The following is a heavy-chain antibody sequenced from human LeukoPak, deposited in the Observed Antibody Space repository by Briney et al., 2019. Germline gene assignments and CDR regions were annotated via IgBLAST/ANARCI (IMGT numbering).Heavy chain of an antibody. J-gene: IGHJ4*02. CDR1: GFTFSSYA. D-gene: IGHD1-26*01. V-gene: IGHV3-23*01. CDR2: ISGSGDIT. Sequence: PGGSLRLSCATSGFTFSSYAMSWVRQAPGKGLEWVSGISGSGDITYYADSVKGRFTISRDNSKNTLYLQMNSLRVEDTAVYYCAKGRTLVGGSTRSYDYWGQGTLVTVSS. CDR3: AKGRTLVGGSTRSYDY.